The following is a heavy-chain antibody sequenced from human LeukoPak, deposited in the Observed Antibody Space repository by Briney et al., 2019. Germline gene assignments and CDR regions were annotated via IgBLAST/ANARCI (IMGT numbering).Heavy chain of an antibody. V-gene: IGHV1-2*06. CDR3: ARDPYCGGDCYLAS. CDR1: GYTFTGYY. CDR2: INPNSGGT. Sequence: GASVKVSCKASGYTFTGYYMHWVRQAPGQGLEWMGRINPNSGGTNYAQKFQGRVTMTRDTSISTAYMALSRLRSDDTAVYYCARDPYCGGDCYLASWGQGTLVTVSS. D-gene: IGHD2-21*02. J-gene: IGHJ5*02.